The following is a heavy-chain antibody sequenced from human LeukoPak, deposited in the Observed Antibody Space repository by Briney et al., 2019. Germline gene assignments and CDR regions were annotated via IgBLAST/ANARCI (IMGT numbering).Heavy chain of an antibody. D-gene: IGHD2/OR15-2a*01. V-gene: IGHV3-23*01. Sequence: GGSLRLSCAASGFTFSSYAMSWVRQAPGKGLEWVSAISGSGGSTYYADSVKGRSIISRDNSKNTLYLQMNSLRAEDTAVYYCAKTPPPWTFGGMDVWGQGTTVTVSS. CDR2: ISGSGGST. CDR3: AKTPPPWTFGGMDV. CDR1: GFTFSSYA. J-gene: IGHJ6*02.